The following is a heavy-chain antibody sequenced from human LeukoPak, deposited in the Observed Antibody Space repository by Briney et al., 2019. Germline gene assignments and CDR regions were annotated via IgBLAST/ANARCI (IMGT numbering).Heavy chain of an antibody. V-gene: IGHV3-33*07. CDR2: IWSDGNNK. J-gene: IGHJ4*02. CDR3: ASIFWGYCSSTSCYVDY. D-gene: IGHD2-2*01. CDR1: GFSFSSYA. Sequence: GGSLRLSCAASGFSFSSYAMYWVRKAPGKGLGGVAVIWSDGNNKHYTDSVKGRFTISRDNSKNTLYLQMSSLRPEDTAVYYCASIFWGYCSSTSCYVDYWGQGTLVSVSS.